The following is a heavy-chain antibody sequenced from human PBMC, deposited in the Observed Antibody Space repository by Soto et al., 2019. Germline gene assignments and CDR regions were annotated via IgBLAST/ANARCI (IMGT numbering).Heavy chain of an antibody. CDR3: AKARDRIAGADSFDH. Sequence: GGSLRLSCVASGFTFSTSVMHWVRQPPGKGLEWVALISNDGDEKYYGDSVEGRFSISRDNSKNTLYLQMSSLRVEDTAVYFCAKARDRIAGADSFDHWGQGTLVTVSS. V-gene: IGHV3-30*18. CDR2: ISNDGDEK. D-gene: IGHD1-26*01. CDR1: GFTFSTSV. J-gene: IGHJ4*02.